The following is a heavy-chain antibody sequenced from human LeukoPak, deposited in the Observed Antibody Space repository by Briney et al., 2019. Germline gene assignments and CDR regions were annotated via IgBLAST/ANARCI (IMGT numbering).Heavy chain of an antibody. CDR1: GYTFTGYY. D-gene: IGHD1-26*01. J-gene: IGHJ4*02. Sequence: ASVKVSCKASGYTFTGYYMHWVRQAPGQGLEWMGWINPNSGGTNYAQKFQGRVTMTRDTSISTAYMELSRLRSDDTAVYYCARDKGSWGLLGLDYWGQGTLVTVSS. V-gene: IGHV1-2*02. CDR2: INPNSGGT. CDR3: ARDKGSWGLLGLDY.